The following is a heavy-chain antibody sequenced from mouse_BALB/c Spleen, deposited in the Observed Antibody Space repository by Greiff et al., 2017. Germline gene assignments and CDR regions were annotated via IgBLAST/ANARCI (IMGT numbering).Heavy chain of an antibody. V-gene: IGHV14-3*02. J-gene: IGHJ2*01. CDR2: IDPANGNT. D-gene: IGHD1-1*01. CDR3: ALHYYGSSIDY. CDR1: GFNIKDTY. Sequence: VQLQQSGAELVKPGASVKLSCTASGFNIKDTYMHWVKQRPEQGLEWIGRIDPANGNTKYDPKFQGKATITADTSSNTAYLQLSSLTSEDTAVYYCALHYYGSSIDYWGQGTTLTVSS.